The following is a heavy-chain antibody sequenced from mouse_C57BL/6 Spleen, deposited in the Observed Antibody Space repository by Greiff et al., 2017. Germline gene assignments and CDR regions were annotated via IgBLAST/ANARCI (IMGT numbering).Heavy chain of an antibody. D-gene: IGHD3-2*02. Sequence: QVQLQQSGAELVRPGASVTLSCKASGFTFTDYEMHWVKQTPVHGLEWIGAIDPETGGTAYNQKFKGKAILTADKSSSTAYMELRSLTSEDSAVYYCTSQAPFAYWGQGTLVTVSA. CDR2: IDPETGGT. V-gene: IGHV1-15*01. CDR1: GFTFTDYE. J-gene: IGHJ3*01. CDR3: TSQAPFAY.